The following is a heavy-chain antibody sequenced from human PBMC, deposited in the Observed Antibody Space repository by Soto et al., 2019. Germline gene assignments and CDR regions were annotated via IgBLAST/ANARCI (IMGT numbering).Heavy chain of an antibody. J-gene: IGHJ4*02. CDR2: ISYDGSNK. CDR3: AEGYYFDY. Sequence: QVQLVESGGGEVQPGRSLRLSCAASGFTFSSYAMHWVRQAPGKGLEWVAVISYDGSNKYYADSVKGRFTISRDNSKNTLYLQMNSLRAEDTAVYYCAEGYYFDYWGQGTLVTVSS. CDR1: GFTFSSYA. V-gene: IGHV3-30-3*02.